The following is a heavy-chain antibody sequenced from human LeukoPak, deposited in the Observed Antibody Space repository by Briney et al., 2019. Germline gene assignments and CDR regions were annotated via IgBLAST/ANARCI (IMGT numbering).Heavy chain of an antibody. CDR2: MYTNGES. Sequence: SETLSLTCTVSRGSINNQYWSWIRQPAGKGLEWIGRMYTNGESDYNPSLKSRVAMSVDTSKSQFSLKLKYMTAADTALYYCAGGYYGGAVDSWGQGILVIVSS. V-gene: IGHV4-4*07. J-gene: IGHJ4*02. CDR1: RGSINNQY. CDR3: AGGYYGGAVDS. D-gene: IGHD3-16*01.